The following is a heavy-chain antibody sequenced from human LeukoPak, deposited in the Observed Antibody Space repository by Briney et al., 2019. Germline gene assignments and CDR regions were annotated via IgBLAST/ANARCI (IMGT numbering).Heavy chain of an antibody. CDR3: ARDYGSGSFDY. V-gene: IGHV4-59*01. J-gene: IGHJ4*02. CDR1: GGSISSYY. Sequence: SETLSLTCTVSGGSISSYYWSWIRQPPGKGLEWIGYIYYSGSTNYNPSLKSGVTISVDTSKNQFSLKLSSVTAADTAVYYCARDYGSGSFDYWGQGTLVTVSS. CDR2: IYYSGST. D-gene: IGHD3-10*01.